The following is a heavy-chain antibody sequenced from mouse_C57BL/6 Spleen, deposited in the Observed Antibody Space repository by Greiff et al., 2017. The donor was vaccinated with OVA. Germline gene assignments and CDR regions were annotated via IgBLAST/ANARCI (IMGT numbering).Heavy chain of an antibody. J-gene: IGHJ4*01. CDR3: ARHEDPQYDYDGLGAMDY. CDR1: GYTFTEYT. Sequence: QVQMKQSGAELVKPGASVKLSCKASGYTFTEYTIHWVKQRSGQGLEWIGWFYPGSGSIKYNEKFKDKATLTADKSSSTVYMELSRLTSEDSAVYFCARHEDPQYDYDGLGAMDYWGQGTSVTVSS. V-gene: IGHV1-62-2*01. CDR2: FYPGSGSI. D-gene: IGHD2-4*01.